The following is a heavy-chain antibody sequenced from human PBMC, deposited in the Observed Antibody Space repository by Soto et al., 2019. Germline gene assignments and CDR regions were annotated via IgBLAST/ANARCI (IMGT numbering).Heavy chain of an antibody. D-gene: IGHD6-25*01. CDR3: ARGSIISAAGDY. CDR2: LIPLLGTT. J-gene: IGHJ4*02. CDR1: GGTFSSTA. V-gene: IGHV1-69*13. Sequence: SVKVSCKASGGTFSSTAISWVREAPGQGLEWMGGLIPLLGTTSYAQKFQGRVTITADDSTSTAYMELTSLRSEDTAVYFCARGSIISAAGDYWGQGTPVTVSS.